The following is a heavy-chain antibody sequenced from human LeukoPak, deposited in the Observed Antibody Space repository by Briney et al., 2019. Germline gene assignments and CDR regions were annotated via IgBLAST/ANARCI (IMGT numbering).Heavy chain of an antibody. CDR3: ARAGRYCSGGSCYSSEFDY. CDR2: IYTSGST. V-gene: IGHV4-61*02. J-gene: IGHJ4*02. D-gene: IGHD2-15*01. Sequence: PSETQSLTCTVSGGSISSGSYYWSWIRQPAGKGLEWIGRIYTSGSTNYNPSLKSRVTISVDTSKNQFSLKLSSVTAADTAVYYCARAGRYCSGGSCYSSEFDYWGQGTLVTVSS. CDR1: GGSISSGSYY.